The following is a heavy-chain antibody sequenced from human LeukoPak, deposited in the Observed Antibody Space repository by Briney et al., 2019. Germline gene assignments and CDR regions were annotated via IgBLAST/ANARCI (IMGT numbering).Heavy chain of an antibody. CDR1: GGSISSGDYH. Sequence: KTSETLSLTCTVSGGSISSGDYHWSWIRQPPGKGLEWIGYIYYSGSTYYNPSLKSRVSISIDTSKNQFSLKLSSVTAADTAVFYCARETRRGDYFDYWGQGTLVTVSS. CDR2: IYYSGST. J-gene: IGHJ4*02. V-gene: IGHV4-30-4*01. CDR3: ARETRRGDYFDY.